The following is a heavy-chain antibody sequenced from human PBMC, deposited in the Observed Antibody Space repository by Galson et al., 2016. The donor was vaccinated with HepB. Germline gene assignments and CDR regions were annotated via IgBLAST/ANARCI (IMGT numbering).Heavy chain of an antibody. V-gene: IGHV3-30*03. Sequence: SLRLSCAASEFTFSDFFMHWFRQAPGQGLEWVAAISPDGKKRDYTDSVRSRFTVSRDNAKNSLFLQMSSLRGDDTAVYYCARAILMATSRVAFDYWGQGALVTVSS. CDR2: ISPDGKKR. J-gene: IGHJ4*02. D-gene: IGHD5-24*01. CDR1: EFTFSDFF. CDR3: ARAILMATSRVAFDY.